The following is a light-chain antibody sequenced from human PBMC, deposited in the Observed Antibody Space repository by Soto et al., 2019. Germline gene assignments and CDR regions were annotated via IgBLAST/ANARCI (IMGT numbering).Light chain of an antibody. Sequence: QAVVTQEPSLTVSPGGTVTLTCGSSTGPVTSGHYPYWFQQKPGQAPRTLIYDTSNKHSWTPARFSGSLVGGKAALTLSGAQPDDEADYYCLLSYSGAREVFGGGTKLTVL. CDR2: DTS. J-gene: IGLJ2*01. CDR1: TGPVTSGHY. V-gene: IGLV7-46*01. CDR3: LLSYSGAREV.